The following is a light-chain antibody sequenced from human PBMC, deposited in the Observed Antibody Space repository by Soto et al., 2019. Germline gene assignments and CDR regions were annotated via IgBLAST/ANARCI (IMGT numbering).Light chain of an antibody. J-gene: IGLJ2*01. CDR1: SRDVGAYNF. CDR3: SSYTTINNLWL. CDR2: DIT. Sequence: QSVLTQPASVSGSPGQWVTSSCTGISRDVGAYNFVSWYQQHQGRAPKLIMFDITDRPSGVSSRFSGSRSGSTASLTISGLQPEDEADYYCSSYTTINNLWLFGGGTKVTVL. V-gene: IGLV2-14*03.